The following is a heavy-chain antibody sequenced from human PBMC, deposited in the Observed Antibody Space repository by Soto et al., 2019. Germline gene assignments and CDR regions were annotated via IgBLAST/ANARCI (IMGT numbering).Heavy chain of an antibody. Sequence: GGPLRLSSAVSGLSFSSHGVEWVCLDPGKRLEWVAATTYDGGTKQYVDCVKGRFTISRDNSKNTLYLQMNCLRVEDTATYYCAGALGNPYCYYGLNVWGQGTTVT. CDR1: GLSFSSHG. J-gene: IGHJ6*02. V-gene: IGHV3-30*03. CDR3: AGALGNPYCYYGLNV. CDR2: TTYDGGTK. D-gene: IGHD7-27*01.